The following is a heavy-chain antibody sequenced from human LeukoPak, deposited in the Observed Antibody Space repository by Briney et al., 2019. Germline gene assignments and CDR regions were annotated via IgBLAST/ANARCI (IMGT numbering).Heavy chain of an antibody. D-gene: IGHD5-18*01. CDR3: ARKVAVAMDLDY. CDR2: ITGAGSST. Sequence: GGSLRLSCAASGFTFKSYGMTWVRQVPGKGLEWVSSITGAGSSTKYADSVNGRFTISRDNSKNTVSLQMTGLRAEDTAVYYCARKVAVAMDLDYWGQGTLVTVSS. CDR1: GFTFKSYG. J-gene: IGHJ4*02. V-gene: IGHV3-23*01.